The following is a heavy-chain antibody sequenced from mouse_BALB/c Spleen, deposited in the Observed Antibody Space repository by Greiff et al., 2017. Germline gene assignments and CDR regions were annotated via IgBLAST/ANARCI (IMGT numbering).Heavy chain of an antibody. D-gene: IGHD1-2*01. CDR3: TRVEDHYYGFDY. V-gene: IGHV1S127*01. CDR1: GYTFTSYW. J-gene: IGHJ2*01. Sequence: QVQLQQPGAELVKPGASVTMSCKASGYTFTSYWMHWVKQRPGQGLEWIGVIDPSDSYTSYNQKFKGKATLTVDTSSSTAYMQLSSLTSEDSAVYYCTRVEDHYYGFDYWGQGTTLTVSS. CDR2: IDPSDSYT.